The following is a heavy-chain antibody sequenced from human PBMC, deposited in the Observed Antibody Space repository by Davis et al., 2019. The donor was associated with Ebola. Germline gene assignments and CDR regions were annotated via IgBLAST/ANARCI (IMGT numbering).Heavy chain of an antibody. D-gene: IGHD2/OR15-2a*01. CDR2: ISHHNGDT. Sequence: SETLSLTCAVYGGSFSDYFWCWIRQPPEKGLEWIGEISHHNGDTNYNPSLRSRVAMSVDSSKNQFSLKISSVTAADTATYYCARTTKTNIEDSGRGYNSFDSWGQGVLVSVSS. CDR3: ARTTKTNIEDSGRGYNSFDS. CDR1: GGSFSDYF. J-gene: IGHJ5*01. V-gene: IGHV4-34*01.